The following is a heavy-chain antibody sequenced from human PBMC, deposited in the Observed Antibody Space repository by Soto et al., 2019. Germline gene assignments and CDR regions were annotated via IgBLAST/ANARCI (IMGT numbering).Heavy chain of an antibody. Sequence: GGSLRLSCAASGFTFSSYGMHWVRQAPGKGLEWVAVIWYDGSNKYYADSVKGRFTISRDNSKNTLYLQMNSQRAEDTAVYYCARDSKPYSSGWYYGYWGQGTLVTVSS. CDR1: GFTFSSYG. J-gene: IGHJ4*02. D-gene: IGHD6-25*01. CDR2: IWYDGSNK. CDR3: ARDSKPYSSGWYYGY. V-gene: IGHV3-33*01.